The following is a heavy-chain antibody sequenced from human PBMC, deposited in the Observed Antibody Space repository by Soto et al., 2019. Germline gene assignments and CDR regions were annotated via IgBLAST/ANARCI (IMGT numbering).Heavy chain of an antibody. CDR3: SRDRRGYCSGGSCGFDY. V-gene: IGHV3-48*02. CDR1: GFTFSSYS. Sequence: GGSLRLSCAASGFTFSSYSMNWVRQAPGKGLEWVSYISSSSSTIYYADSVKGRFTICRDNAKNSLYLQMNSLRDEDTAVYYCSRDRRGYCSGGSCGFDYWGQGTLVPVSS. J-gene: IGHJ4*02. D-gene: IGHD2-15*01. CDR2: ISSSSSTI.